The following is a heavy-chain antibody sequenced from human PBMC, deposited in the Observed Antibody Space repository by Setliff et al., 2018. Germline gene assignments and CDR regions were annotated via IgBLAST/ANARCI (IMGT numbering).Heavy chain of an antibody. Sequence: SETLSLTCTVSGGSISSGSNYWSWIRQPAGKGLEWIGNIHTSESTKYNPSLKSRVTISLDTSKRQFSLKLTSVTAADTAVYYCARALASGSYYGQSSYYMDVWGKGTTVTVSS. J-gene: IGHJ6*03. CDR2: IHTSEST. V-gene: IGHV4-61*09. CDR3: ARALASGSYYGQSSYYMDV. CDR1: GGSISSGSNY. D-gene: IGHD3-10*01.